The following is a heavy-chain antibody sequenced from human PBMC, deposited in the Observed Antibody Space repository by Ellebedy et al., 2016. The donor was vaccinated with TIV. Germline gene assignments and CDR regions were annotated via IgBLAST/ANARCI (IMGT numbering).Heavy chain of an antibody. CDR3: ARVRTGTSGMDV. Sequence: ASVKVSCKASGYTFTGYYIHWVRQAPGQGLEWMGWINPDSGSTSYAQKFQGGVAMTRDTSISTAHMELSSLRPDDTAVYFCARVRTGTSGMDVWGQGTTVTVSS. J-gene: IGHJ6*02. V-gene: IGHV1-2*02. CDR1: GYTFTGYY. CDR2: INPDSGST. D-gene: IGHD7-27*01.